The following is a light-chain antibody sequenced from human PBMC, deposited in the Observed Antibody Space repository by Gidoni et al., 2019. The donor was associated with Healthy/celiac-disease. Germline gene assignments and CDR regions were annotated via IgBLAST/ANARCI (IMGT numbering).Light chain of an antibody. V-gene: IGKV2-28*01. CDR2: LGS. CDR1: QSLLYSNGYNY. CDR3: MQTLQTLPVT. Sequence: DIVMTQSPLSLPVTPGEPASISCRSSQSLLYSNGYNYLHWYLQKPGQSPQLLIYLGSNRASGVPDRFSGSGSGTDFTLKISRVEAEDVGVYYCMQTLQTLPVTFAPGTKVDFK. J-gene: IGKJ3*01.